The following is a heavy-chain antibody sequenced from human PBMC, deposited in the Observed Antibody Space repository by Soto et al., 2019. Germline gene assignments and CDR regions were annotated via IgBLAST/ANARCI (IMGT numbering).Heavy chain of an antibody. CDR3: ARVWGGAFDI. Sequence: SETLCLTCTVSGGSISSYYWSWIRPPPGKGLEWIGYIYYSGSTNYNPSLKSRVTISVDTSKNQFSLKLSSVTAADTAVYYCARVWGGAFDIWGQGTMVTVSS. CDR1: GGSISSYY. J-gene: IGHJ3*02. V-gene: IGHV4-59*01. CDR2: IYYSGST. D-gene: IGHD3-10*01.